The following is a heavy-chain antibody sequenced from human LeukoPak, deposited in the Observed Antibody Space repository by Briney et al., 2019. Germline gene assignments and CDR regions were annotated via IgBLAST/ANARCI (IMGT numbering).Heavy chain of an antibody. J-gene: IGHJ6*02. CDR1: GGSISIFY. V-gene: IGHV4-4*07. CDR3: ARGYYYYGMDV. Sequence: SSETLSLTCTVSGGSISIFYWAWIRQPPGKGLEWIGRIYTSGSTNYNPSLKSRVTMSVETSKNQFSLKLSSVTAADTAVYYCARGYYYYGMDVWGQGTTVTVSS. CDR2: IYTSGST.